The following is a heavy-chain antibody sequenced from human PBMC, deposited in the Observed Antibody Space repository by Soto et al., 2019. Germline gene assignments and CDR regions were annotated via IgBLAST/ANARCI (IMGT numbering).Heavy chain of an antibody. CDR2: LSHDGSNK. D-gene: IGHD2-2*01. J-gene: IGHJ6*02. V-gene: IGHV3-30*18. Sequence: PGGSLRLSCAASRFTFSTYGMHWVRQAPGKGLEWVAALSHDGSNKYYAGSVKGRFTISRDNSKNTLYLEMESLRLDDTAVYYCVKEGVSSSTSCSRCYGLDVWGQGTPVTVSS. CDR3: VKEGVSSSTSCSRCYGLDV. CDR1: RFTFSTYG.